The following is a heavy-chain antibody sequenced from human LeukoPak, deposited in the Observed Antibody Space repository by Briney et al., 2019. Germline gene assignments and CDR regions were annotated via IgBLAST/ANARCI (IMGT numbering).Heavy chain of an antibody. V-gene: IGHV3-74*01. CDR1: GFIFSGYW. CDR3: AKGGQDYLAEYFQH. J-gene: IGHJ1*01. D-gene: IGHD4-11*01. CDR2: IKTDGTTT. Sequence: GGSLRLSCAGSGFIFSGYWMHWVRQAPGKGLMWVSRIKTDGTTTYYADSVKGRFTISRDNSKNTLYLQMNSLRAEDTAVYYCAKGGQDYLAEYFQHWGQGTLVTVSS.